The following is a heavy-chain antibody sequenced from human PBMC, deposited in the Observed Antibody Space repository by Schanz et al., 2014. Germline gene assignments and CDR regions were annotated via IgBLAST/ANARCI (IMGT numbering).Heavy chain of an antibody. CDR3: ARGYSNIWSPMAY. CDR2: VCYDGSKK. D-gene: IGHD6-13*01. Sequence: LVESGGGVVQPGRSLRLSCAASGFTFSSYGMHWVRQVPGKGLEWVAVVCYDGSKKYYADSVKGRFTISRDNAKNSLYLQMINLRAEDTAVYYCARGYSNIWSPMAYWGRGTLVTVSS. CDR1: GFTFSSYG. V-gene: IGHV3-33*01. J-gene: IGHJ4*02.